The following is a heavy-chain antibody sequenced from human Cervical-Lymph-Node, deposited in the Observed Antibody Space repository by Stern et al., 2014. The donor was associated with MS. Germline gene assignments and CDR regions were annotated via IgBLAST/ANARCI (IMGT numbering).Heavy chain of an antibody. V-gene: IGHV5-51*01. J-gene: IGHJ4*02. CDR2: IYPGYSDT. CDR3: ARSPVPDY. CDR1: GYSFTSYW. Sequence: VQLVQSGAEVKKPGGSLKISCKGSGYSFTSYWIGWVRQMPGKGLEWIGIIYPGYSDTRYSPSFQGQVTISADKSVSTASLQWSSLTASDSAMYYCARSPVPDYWGQGTLVTVSS.